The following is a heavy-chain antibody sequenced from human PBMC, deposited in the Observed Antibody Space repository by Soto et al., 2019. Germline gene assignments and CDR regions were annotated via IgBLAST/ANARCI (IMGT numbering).Heavy chain of an antibody. J-gene: IGHJ4*02. CDR1: GFAFNNYG. CDR2: ISESDYT. CDR3: AREDSIIIPAVSDF. V-gene: IGHV3-21*01. D-gene: IGHD2-2*01. Sequence: GGSLRLSCTVSGFAFNNYGINWVRQAPGKGLEWVSSISESDYTYYSDSVKGRFAISRDNAKSSVSLQMNTLRVEDTAVYYCAREDSIIIPAVSDFWGQGTLVTVSS.